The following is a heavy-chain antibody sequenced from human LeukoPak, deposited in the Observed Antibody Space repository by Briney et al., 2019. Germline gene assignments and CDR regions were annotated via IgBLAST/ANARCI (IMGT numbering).Heavy chain of an antibody. Sequence: SVKVSCKTSGGTFLTHTFSWVRQAPGQGLEWMGKITPVIDTANYAQTFQGRVSIYADKSTTTVYMDLSGLRPDDAAVYYCARVNLRGSNYNWFDPWGQGTRVTVSS. CDR2: ITPVIDTA. CDR1: GGTFLTHT. CDR3: ARVNLRGSNYNWFDP. V-gene: IGHV1-69*08. J-gene: IGHJ5*02. D-gene: IGHD3-10*01.